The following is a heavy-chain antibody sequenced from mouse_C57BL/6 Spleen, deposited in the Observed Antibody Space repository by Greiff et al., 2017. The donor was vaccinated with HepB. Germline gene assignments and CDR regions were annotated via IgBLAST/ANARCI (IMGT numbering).Heavy chain of an antibody. V-gene: IGHV5-6*01. D-gene: IGHD1-1*01. CDR2: ISSGGSYT. Sequence: EVHVVESGGDLVKPGGSLKLSCAASGFTFSSYGMSWVRQTPDKRLEWVATISSGGSYTYYPDSVKGRFTISRDNAKNTLYLQMSSLKSEDTAMYYCARHDSSYDYWGQGTTLTVSS. CDR3: ARHDSSYDY. CDR1: GFTFSSYG. J-gene: IGHJ2*01.